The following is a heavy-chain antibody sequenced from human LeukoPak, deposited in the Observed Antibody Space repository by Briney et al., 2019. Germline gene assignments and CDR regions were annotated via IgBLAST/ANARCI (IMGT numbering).Heavy chain of an antibody. CDR2: IKSKTDGGTT. D-gene: IGHD3-22*01. Sequence: GGSLRLSCVASGFTFSNAWMNWVRQAPGKGLEWVGRIKSKTDGGTTDYAAPVKGRFTISREDSKNTLYLQMNSLKTEDTAVYYCTTAAITMIVVVTSFDYWGQGTLVTVSS. J-gene: IGHJ4*02. CDR1: GFTFSNAW. V-gene: IGHV3-15*07. CDR3: TTAAITMIVVVTSFDY.